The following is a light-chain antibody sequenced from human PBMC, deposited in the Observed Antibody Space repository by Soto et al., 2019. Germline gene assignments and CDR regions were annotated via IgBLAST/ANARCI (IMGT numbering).Light chain of an antibody. CDR2: GAS. CDR3: QQYGSSPET. J-gene: IGKJ1*01. Sequence: IVVTQSPGTLSLSAGEGATLSCSPSQSVSSSYLAWYQQKPGQAPRLLIYGASSRATGIPDRFSGSGSGTDFTLTISRLEPEDFAVYYCQQYGSSPETFGQGTKV. CDR1: QSVSSSY. V-gene: IGKV3-20*01.